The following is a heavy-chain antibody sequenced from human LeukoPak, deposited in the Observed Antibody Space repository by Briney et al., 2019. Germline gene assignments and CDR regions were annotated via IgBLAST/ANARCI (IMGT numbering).Heavy chain of an antibody. D-gene: IGHD4-17*01. V-gene: IGHV4-39*07. J-gene: IGHJ4*02. CDR2: IYYSGSA. CDR3: ARDDYGEHGLDY. Sequence: PSETLSLTCSVSGGSISSTTYYWGWIRQPPGKGLEWIGNIYYSGSAYYNPSLKSRVTISIDTSKNQFSLKLNSVTAADTAVYYCARDDYGEHGLDYWGQGSLVTVSS. CDR1: GGSISSTTYY.